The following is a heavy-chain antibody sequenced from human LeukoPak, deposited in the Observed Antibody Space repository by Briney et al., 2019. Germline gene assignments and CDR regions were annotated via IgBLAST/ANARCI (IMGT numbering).Heavy chain of an antibody. CDR1: GYPFSIYG. Sequence: GASVKVSCKGSGYPFSIYGITWVRQAPGQGLEWVGWISAYNGHTQYGQNVQGRVTMTTETSTTTAYLELRNLTSDDTAVYFCASGAYYPFDFWGQGTLVTVSS. J-gene: IGHJ4*02. CDR2: ISAYNGHT. V-gene: IGHV1-18*01. CDR3: ASGAYYPFDF. D-gene: IGHD1-26*01.